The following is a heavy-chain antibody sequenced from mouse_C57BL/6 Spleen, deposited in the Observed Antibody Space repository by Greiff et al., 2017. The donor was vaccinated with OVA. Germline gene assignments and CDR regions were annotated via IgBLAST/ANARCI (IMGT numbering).Heavy chain of an antibody. CDR2: ISDGGSYT. CDR3: ARELGGEVYFDY. CDR1: GFTFSSYA. D-gene: IGHD4-1*01. Sequence: EVKLVESGGGLVKPGGSLKLSCAASGFTFSSYAMSWVRQTPEQRLEWVATISDGGSYTYYPDNVKGRFTISRDNAKNNLYLQRSHLKSEDTAMYYCARELGGEVYFDYWGQGTTLTVSS. V-gene: IGHV5-4*01. J-gene: IGHJ2*01.